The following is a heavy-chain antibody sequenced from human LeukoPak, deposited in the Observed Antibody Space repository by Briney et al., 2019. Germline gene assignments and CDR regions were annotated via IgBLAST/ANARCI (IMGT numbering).Heavy chain of an antibody. CDR1: GGSISSTSYY. CDR2: IYYSGST. CDR3: ARLGYDSSGYYYRYYFDY. V-gene: IGHV4-39*02. J-gene: IGHJ4*02. Sequence: SETLSLTCIVSGGSISSTSYYWGWIRQPPGKGLEWIATIYYSGSTYYNPSLKSRVTISVDTSKNHFSLKLSSVTAADTAVYYCARLGYDSSGYYYRYYFDYWGQGTLVTVSS. D-gene: IGHD3-22*01.